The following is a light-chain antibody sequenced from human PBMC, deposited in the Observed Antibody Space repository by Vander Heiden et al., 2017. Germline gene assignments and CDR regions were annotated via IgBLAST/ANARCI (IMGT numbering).Light chain of an antibody. J-gene: IGLJ2*01. CDR3: VLYMGSGISV. V-gene: IGLV8-61*01. Sequence: QTLVTPEPLFSVSPGGTVTLTGGLTSGSVSASNHPSWYQQTPVQAPRTLIYSTDTRSSGVPDRFSGSRLGNKAALTITGAQADDESVYYCVLYMGSGISVFGGGTVLTVL. CDR2: STD. CDR1: SGSVSASNH.